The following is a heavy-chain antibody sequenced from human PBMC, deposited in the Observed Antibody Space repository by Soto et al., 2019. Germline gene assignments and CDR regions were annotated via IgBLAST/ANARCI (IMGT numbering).Heavy chain of an antibody. Sequence: GGSLRLSCTASGFTFGDYAMSWFRQAPGKGLEWVGFIRSKAYGGTTEYAASVKGRFTISRDDSKSIAYLQMNSLKTEDTAVYYCTRDSVKYSSSWYALRYYYGMDVWGQGATVTVS. CDR2: IRSKAYGGTT. J-gene: IGHJ6*02. V-gene: IGHV3-49*03. D-gene: IGHD6-13*01. CDR3: TRDSVKYSSSWYALRYYYGMDV. CDR1: GFTFGDYA.